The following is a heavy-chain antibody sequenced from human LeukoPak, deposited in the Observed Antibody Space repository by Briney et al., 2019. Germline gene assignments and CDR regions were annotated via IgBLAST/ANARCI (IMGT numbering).Heavy chain of an antibody. CDR2: ISAYNGNT. D-gene: IGHD3-10*02. CDR3: ARGHYVQPYDASDI. V-gene: IGHV1-18*01. J-gene: IGHJ3*02. Sequence: ASAKVSCKASGYTFTSYGINWVRQAPEQGLEWIGWISAYNGNTNYAQKLQGRVTMTTDTSTSTAYMELRSLRSDDTAVYYCARGHYVQPYDASDIWGQGTMVTVSS. CDR1: GYTFTSYG.